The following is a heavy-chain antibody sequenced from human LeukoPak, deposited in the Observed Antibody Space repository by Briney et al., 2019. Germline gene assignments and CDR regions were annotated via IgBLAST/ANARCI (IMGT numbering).Heavy chain of an antibody. V-gene: IGHV1-8*01. J-gene: IGHJ4*02. CDR1: GYTFTSYD. Sequence: ASVKVSCKASGYTFTSYDINWVRQATGQGLEWMGWMNPNSGNTGYAQKFQDRVTMTRNTSISTAYMELSSLRSEDTAVYYCARDMHQEGSFDYWGQGTLVTVSS. D-gene: IGHD3-10*01. CDR3: ARDMHQEGSFDY. CDR2: MNPNSGNT.